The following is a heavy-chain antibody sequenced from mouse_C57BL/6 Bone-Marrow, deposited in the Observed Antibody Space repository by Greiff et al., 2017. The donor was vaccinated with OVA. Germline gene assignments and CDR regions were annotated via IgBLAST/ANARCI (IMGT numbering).Heavy chain of an antibody. CDR3: ARPLYYGYDVFAY. Sequence: EVQLVESGGGLVKPGGSLKLSCAASGFTFSSYTMSWVRQTPEKRLEWVATISGGGGNTYYPDSVKGRFTISRDNAKNTRYLQMSSLRSEDTALYYCARPLYYGYDVFAYWGQGTLVTVSA. CDR1: GFTFSSYT. J-gene: IGHJ3*01. D-gene: IGHD2-2*01. CDR2: ISGGGGNT. V-gene: IGHV5-9*01.